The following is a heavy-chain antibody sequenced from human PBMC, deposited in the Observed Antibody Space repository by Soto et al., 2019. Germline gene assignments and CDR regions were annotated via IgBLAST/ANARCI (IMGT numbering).Heavy chain of an antibody. J-gene: IGHJ2*01. D-gene: IGHD3-10*01. CDR2: INPSGGST. CDR1: GYTFTSYY. Sequence: QVQLVQSGAEVKKPGASVKVSCKAYGYTFTSYYMHWVRQAPGQGLEWMGIINPSGGSTSYAQKFQGRVTMTRDTSTSTVYMELSSLRSEDTAVYYCARDYFGSGSSPGWYFDLWGRGTLVTVSS. V-gene: IGHV1-46*03. CDR3: ARDYFGSGSSPGWYFDL.